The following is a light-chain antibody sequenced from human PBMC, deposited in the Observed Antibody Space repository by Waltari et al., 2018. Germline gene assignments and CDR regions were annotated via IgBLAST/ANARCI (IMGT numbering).Light chain of an antibody. Sequence: HAAHTPPSSLSASRGATATLPSPSRSGLNVSHHGIFLPQQNPGSPPQYLLRYKSDSDKQQGSGVPSRFSGSKDASANAGILLISGLQSEDEADYYCMIWRSGASDFGGGTKLTVL. CDR1: SGLNVSHHG. J-gene: IGLJ2*01. CDR3: MIWRSGASD. CDR2: YKSDSDK. V-gene: IGLV5-45*03.